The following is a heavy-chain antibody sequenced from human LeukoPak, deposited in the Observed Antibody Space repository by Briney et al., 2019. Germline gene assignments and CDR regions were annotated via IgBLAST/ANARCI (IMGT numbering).Heavy chain of an antibody. CDR1: GLTFSSYG. CDR2: ISGSGGST. J-gene: IGHJ3*01. V-gene: IGHV3-23*01. D-gene: IGHD3-10*01. Sequence: QPGGTLRLSCAASGLTFSSYGMSWVRQAPGKGLEWVSAISGSGGSTYYADSVKGRFTISRDNSKNTLYLQMNSLRAEDTAVYYCAKSRSYYGSGTPTGLWGQGTMVTVSS. CDR3: AKSRSYYGSGTPTGL.